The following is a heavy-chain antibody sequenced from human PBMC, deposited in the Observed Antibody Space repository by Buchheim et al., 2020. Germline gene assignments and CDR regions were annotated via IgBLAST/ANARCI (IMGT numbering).Heavy chain of an antibody. CDR3: ARTERLIAVAGKDAFDI. Sequence: EVQLVESGGGLVKPGGSLRLSCAASGFTFSSYSMNWVRQAPGKGLEWVSSISSSSSYIYYADSVKGRFTLSRDNAKDSLYLQMNSLRAEDTAVYYCARTERLIAVAGKDAFDIWGQGT. D-gene: IGHD6-19*01. CDR1: GFTFSSYS. CDR2: ISSSSSYI. J-gene: IGHJ3*02. V-gene: IGHV3-21*01.